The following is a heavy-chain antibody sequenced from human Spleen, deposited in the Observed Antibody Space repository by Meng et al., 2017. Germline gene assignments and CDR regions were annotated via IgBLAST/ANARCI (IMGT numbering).Heavy chain of an antibody. D-gene: IGHD3-10*01. CDR2: IYYSGST. J-gene: IGHJ4*02. CDR1: GGSISSSSYY. Sequence: SETLSLTCTVSGGSISSSSYYWGWIRQPPGKGLEWIGSIYYSGSTYYNPSLKSRVTISVDTSKNQFSLKLSSVTAADTAVYYCARNLWFGELVPPYYFDYWGQGTLVTVSS. V-gene: IGHV4-39*07. CDR3: ARNLWFGELVPPYYFDY.